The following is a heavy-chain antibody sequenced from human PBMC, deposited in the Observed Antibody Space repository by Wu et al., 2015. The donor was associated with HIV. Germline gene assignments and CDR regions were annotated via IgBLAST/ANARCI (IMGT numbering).Heavy chain of an antibody. CDR3: ARDKNYGFLTGFGAFDI. D-gene: IGHD3-9*01. CDR2: VFPIFGST. CDR1: GGTFTNYG. J-gene: IGHJ3*02. Sequence: QVQLVQSGAEVKKPGSSLKVSCKASGGTFTNYGISWVRQAPGQGLEWMGGVFPIFGSTNYAQKFQDRVTITTDESSTTAYMELSRLRSDDTAMYYCARDKNYGFLTGFGAFDIWGQGTMVTVSS. V-gene: IGHV1-69*05.